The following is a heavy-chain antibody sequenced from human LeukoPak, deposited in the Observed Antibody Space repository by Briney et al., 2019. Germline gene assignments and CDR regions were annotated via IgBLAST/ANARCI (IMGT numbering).Heavy chain of an antibody. J-gene: IGHJ3*02. Sequence: GGSLRLSCEASGFTFDTFGMHWVRQAPGKGLEWVTFIRYDGSNKFYADSVKGRFTISRDNSKNTLYPQMNSLRPEDTSVYYCAKDRSSAWNTFHKWGQGTMVTVS. D-gene: IGHD6-19*01. V-gene: IGHV3-30*02. CDR3: AKDRSSAWNTFHK. CDR2: IRYDGSNK. CDR1: GFTFDTFG.